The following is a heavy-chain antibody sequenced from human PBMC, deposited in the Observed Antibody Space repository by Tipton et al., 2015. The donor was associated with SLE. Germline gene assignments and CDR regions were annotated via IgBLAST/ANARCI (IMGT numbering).Heavy chain of an antibody. J-gene: IGHJ4*02. D-gene: IGHD3-10*01. CDR3: ARGRLPGNYKGFGY. V-gene: IGHV4-4*08. CDR2: IYSGST. Sequence: TLSLTCTVSGGSISTFYWSWIRQPPGRGLEWIGYIYSGSTDYNPSLKSRVSISVDTSKNHFSLEMNSVTVADTAVFYCARGRLPGNYKGFGYWGQGILVTVSS. CDR1: GGSISTFY.